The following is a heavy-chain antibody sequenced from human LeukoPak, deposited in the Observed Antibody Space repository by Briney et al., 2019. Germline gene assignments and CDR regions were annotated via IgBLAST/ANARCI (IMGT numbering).Heavy chain of an antibody. V-gene: IGHV3-48*02. Sequence: GGSLRLSCAASGFTFSSYSMNWVRQAPGKGLEWVSYITSRSSTIHYADSVKGRFTISRDNAKNSLYLQMNSLRDEDTAVYNCARVRENYVWGSFPFDYWGQGTLVTVSS. CDR2: ITSRSSTI. D-gene: IGHD3-16*01. J-gene: IGHJ4*02. CDR3: ARVRENYVWGSFPFDY. CDR1: GFTFSSYS.